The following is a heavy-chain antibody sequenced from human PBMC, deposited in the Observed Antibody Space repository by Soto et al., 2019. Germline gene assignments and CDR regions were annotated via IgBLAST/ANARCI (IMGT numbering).Heavy chain of an antibody. D-gene: IGHD3-3*01. J-gene: IGHJ4*02. CDR3: ARNHRVDDFWSGYYDFDY. CDR2: ISSSGSTI. CDR1: GFTFSIYE. Sequence: GGSLRLSCAASGFTFSIYEMNWVRQAPGKGLEWGSYISSSGSTIYYADSVKGRFTISRDNAKNSLYLQMNSLRAEDTAVYYCARNHRVDDFWSGYYDFDYWGQGTLVTVSS. V-gene: IGHV3-48*03.